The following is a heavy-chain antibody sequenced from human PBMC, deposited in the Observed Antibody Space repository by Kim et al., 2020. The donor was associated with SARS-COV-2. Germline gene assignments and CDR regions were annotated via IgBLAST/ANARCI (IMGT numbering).Heavy chain of an antibody. Sequence: SETLSLTCAVYGGSFSGYYWSWIRQPPGKGLEWIGEINHSGSTNYNPSLKSRVTISVDTSKNQFSLKLSSVTAADTAVYYCARAIAVAGISWFDPWGQGTLVTVSS. D-gene: IGHD6-19*01. CDR1: GGSFSGYY. CDR2: INHSGST. J-gene: IGHJ5*02. V-gene: IGHV4-34*01. CDR3: ARAIAVAGISWFDP.